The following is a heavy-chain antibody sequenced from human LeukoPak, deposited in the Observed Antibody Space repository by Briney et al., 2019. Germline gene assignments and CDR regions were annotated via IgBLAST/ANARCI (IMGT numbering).Heavy chain of an antibody. CDR1: GFAFSTYW. CDR2: INPEGAST. D-gene: IGHD6-19*01. CDR3: ARGTAITAGIDF. V-gene: IGHV3-74*01. J-gene: IGHJ4*02. Sequence: GGSLRLSCTASGFAFSTYWMFWVRQAPGKGLVWVSQINPEGASTAYGDPAKGRFTASRDNAKNALHLQMNSLRVDDTAVYYCARGTAITAGIDFWGQGTLVTVSS.